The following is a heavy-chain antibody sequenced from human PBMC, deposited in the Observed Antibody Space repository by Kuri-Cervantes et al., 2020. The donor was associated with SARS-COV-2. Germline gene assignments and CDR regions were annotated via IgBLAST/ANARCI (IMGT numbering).Heavy chain of an antibody. Sequence: GESLKISCAASGFTFSKYAMNRVRQAPGKGLEWVSVINDRGVGTYYADSVKGRFTISRDDSKNTVYLQMNSLTAEDTAVYYCARGGEDFVQETRNWFEPWGRGTQVTVSS. CDR2: INDRGVGT. CDR3: ARGGEDFVQETRNWFEP. V-gene: IGHV3-23*01. D-gene: IGHD2-8*01. J-gene: IGHJ5*02. CDR1: GFTFSKYA.